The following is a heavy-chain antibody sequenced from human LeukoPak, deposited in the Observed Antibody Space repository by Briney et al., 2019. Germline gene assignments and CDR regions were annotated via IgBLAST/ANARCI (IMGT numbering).Heavy chain of an antibody. CDR2: INHSGTT. CDR1: GGSFSDHY. CDR3: ARKASHFSYGLRAIDY. J-gene: IGHJ4*02. V-gene: IGHV4-34*01. D-gene: IGHD5-18*01. Sequence: KPSETLSLTCAVYGGSFSDHYWNWIRQPPGKGLEWIGEINHSGTTNYNASLKSRVTISVDTSKNHFSLKLNSMTAADTAVYYCARKASHFSYGLRAIDYWGQGTLVTVSS.